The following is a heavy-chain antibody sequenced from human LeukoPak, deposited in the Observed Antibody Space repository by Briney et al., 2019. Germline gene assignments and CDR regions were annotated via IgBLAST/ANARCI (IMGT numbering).Heavy chain of an antibody. V-gene: IGHV3-30-3*01. CDR3: ARDRSGYANDAFDF. J-gene: IGHJ3*01. CDR2: LSYGGTNK. CDR1: GFTFSDYA. Sequence: GGSLRLSCAASGFTFSDYAMHWVRQAPCKGLEWVAVLSYGGTNKYYADSVKGRFTISRGNSKNTMFLQMNSLRAEDTAVYHCARDRSGYANDAFDFWGQGTMVTVSS. D-gene: IGHD3-3*01.